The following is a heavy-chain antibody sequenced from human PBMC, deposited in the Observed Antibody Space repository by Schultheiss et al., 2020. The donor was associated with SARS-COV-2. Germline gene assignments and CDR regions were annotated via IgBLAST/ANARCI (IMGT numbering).Heavy chain of an antibody. CDR2: INAGNGNT. J-gene: IGHJ4*02. V-gene: IGHV1-3*01. CDR3: ARDLIVGATWGFDY. D-gene: IGHD1-26*01. CDR1: GYTFTRYT. Sequence: ASVKVSCKASGYTFTRYTFHWVRQAPGQRLEWMGWINAGNGNTKYSQKFQGRVTITRDTSASTAYMELSSLRSEDTAVYYCARDLIVGATWGFDYWGQGTLVTVSS.